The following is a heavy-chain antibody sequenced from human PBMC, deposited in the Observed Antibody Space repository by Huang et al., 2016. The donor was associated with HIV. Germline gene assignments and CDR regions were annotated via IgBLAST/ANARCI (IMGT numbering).Heavy chain of an antibody. CDR1: TFTFGAYW. V-gene: IGHV3-7*01. CDR3: ATKTAGMDI. J-gene: IGHJ6*02. CDR2: IKQDESEK. Sequence: VESGGRSVQPGGSIKLSCVGSTFTFGAYWMSWVRQPPGKGLEWVANIKQDESEKYDVDAVKGRFNISRDNARKVLFLEMDNLRVEDTAMYFCATKTAGMDIWGQGTTVTVSS. D-gene: IGHD1-7*01.